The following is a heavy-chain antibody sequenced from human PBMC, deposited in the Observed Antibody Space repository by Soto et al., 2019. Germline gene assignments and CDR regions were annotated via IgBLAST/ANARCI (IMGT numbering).Heavy chain of an antibody. CDR3: ASWDYYMDV. J-gene: IGHJ6*03. Sequence: HPGGSLRLSCAASGFTFSSYGMHWVRQAPGKGLEWVAVIWYDGSNKYYADSVKGRFTISRDNSKNTLYLQMNSLSAEDTAVYYCASWDYYMDVWGKGITVTVSS. V-gene: IGHV3-33*01. CDR2: IWYDGSNK. CDR1: GFTFSSYG. D-gene: IGHD3-16*01.